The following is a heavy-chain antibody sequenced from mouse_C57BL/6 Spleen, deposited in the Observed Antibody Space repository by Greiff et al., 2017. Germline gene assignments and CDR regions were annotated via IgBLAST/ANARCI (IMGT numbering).Heavy chain of an antibody. CDR1: GYTFTSYW. J-gene: IGHJ4*01. V-gene: IGHV1-61*01. Sequence: VQLQQPGAELVRPGSSVKLSCKASGYTFTSYWMDWVKQRPGQGLEWIGNIYPSDSEPHYNPKFTDQATLTVDKSSNTSYMQLSSLPSELSAVYYCVRRTPYFARDYWGQGTSVTVSS. CDR3: VRRTPYFARDY. CDR2: IYPSDSEP.